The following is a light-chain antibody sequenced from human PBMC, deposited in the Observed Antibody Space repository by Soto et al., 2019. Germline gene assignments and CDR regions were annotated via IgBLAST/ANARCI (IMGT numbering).Light chain of an antibody. CDR2: DNN. V-gene: IGLV1-51*01. Sequence: QSVLTQPHSVSAAPGQKVTISCSGSSSNIGNNYVSWYQQLPGTAPKLLIYDNNKRPSGIPDRFSGSKSGTSATLGITGLQTVDEADYYCGTWDSSLSAGVFGGGTKLTVL. CDR3: GTWDSSLSAGV. J-gene: IGLJ2*01. CDR1: SSNIGNNY.